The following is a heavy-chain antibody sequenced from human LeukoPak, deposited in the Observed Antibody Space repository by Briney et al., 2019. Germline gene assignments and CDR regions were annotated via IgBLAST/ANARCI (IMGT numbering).Heavy chain of an antibody. CDR1: GGSISSSSYC. V-gene: IGHV4-39*07. CDR3: ARDPPRLERQGWFDP. Sequence: PSETLSLTCTVSGGSISSSSYCWGWIRQPPGKGLEWIGSIYYSGSTYYNPSLKSRVTISVDTSKNQFSLKLSSVTAADTAVYYCARDPPRLERQGWFDPWGQGTLVTVSS. CDR2: IYYSGST. J-gene: IGHJ5*02. D-gene: IGHD1-1*01.